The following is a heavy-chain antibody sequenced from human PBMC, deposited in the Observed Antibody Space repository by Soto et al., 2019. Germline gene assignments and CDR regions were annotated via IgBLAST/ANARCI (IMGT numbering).Heavy chain of an antibody. D-gene: IGHD6-19*01. J-gene: IGHJ4*02. Sequence: QVQLVQSGAEVKKPGASVKGSCKASGYTFTSYAMQWVRQAPGQRLEWMGWINAGNGNIKYPQKFQGRVTITRDTSASTDNMELRRLRSEHTTVYYCASDLGGWTDSRGQGTLVTVSS. CDR2: INAGNGNI. V-gene: IGHV1-3*01. CDR1: GYTFTSYA. CDR3: ASDLGGWTDS.